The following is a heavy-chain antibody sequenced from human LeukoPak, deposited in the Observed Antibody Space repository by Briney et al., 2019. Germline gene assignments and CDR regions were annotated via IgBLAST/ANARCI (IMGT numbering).Heavy chain of an antibody. J-gene: IGHJ6*02. CDR2: ISAYNGNT. Sequence: PLASVKVSCKASGYTFTSYGISWVRQAPGQGLEWMGWISAYNGNTNYAQKLRGRVTMTTDTSTSTAYMELRSLRSDDTAVYYCARDSFVVPADPGKLEGYYYGMDVWGQGTTVTVSS. V-gene: IGHV1-18*01. D-gene: IGHD2-2*01. CDR3: ARDSFVVPADPGKLEGYYYGMDV. CDR1: GYTFTSYG.